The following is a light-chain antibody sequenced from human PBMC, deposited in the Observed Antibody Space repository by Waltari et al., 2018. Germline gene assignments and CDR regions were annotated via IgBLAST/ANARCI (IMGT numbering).Light chain of an antibody. V-gene: IGKV1-39*01. CDR2: AAS. CDR3: QQTYSVPLT. CDR1: QTITNY. J-gene: IGKJ4*01. Sequence: VIITCRTSQTITNYLNWYQQKPGKAPQLLIYAASNLQSGVPSRFSGSGSGTDFTLTISSLQPDDFATYFCQQTYSVPLTFGGGTRVEIK.